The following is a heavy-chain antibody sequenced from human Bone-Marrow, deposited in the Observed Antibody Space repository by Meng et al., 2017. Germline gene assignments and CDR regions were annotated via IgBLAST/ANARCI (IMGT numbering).Heavy chain of an antibody. CDR1: GFTFSSYW. V-gene: IGHV3-74*01. CDR2: INSDGSGT. J-gene: IGHJ3*02. Sequence: GESLKISCAASGFTFSSYWMHWVRQAPGKGLVWVSRINSDGSGTSYADSVKGRFTISRDNAKNTLYLQMNSLRAEDTAVYYCAREPVGELAAAGTGNDAFDIWGQGTMVTVSS. CDR3: AREPVGELAAAGTGNDAFDI. D-gene: IGHD6-13*01.